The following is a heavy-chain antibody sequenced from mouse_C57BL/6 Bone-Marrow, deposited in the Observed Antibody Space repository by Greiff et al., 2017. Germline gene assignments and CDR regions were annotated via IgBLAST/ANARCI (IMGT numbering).Heavy chain of an antibody. D-gene: IGHD4-1*01. CDR3: ARNGGSGRGFAY. CDR1: GFSLTSYG. CDR2: IWSGGST. Sequence: VQLQQPGPGLVQPSQSLSITCTVSGFSLTSYGVHWVRQSPGKGLEWLGVIWSGGSTDYNAAFISRLSISKDNSKSQVFFKMNSLQADDTAIYYCARNGGSGRGFAYWGQGTLVTVSA. V-gene: IGHV2-2*01. J-gene: IGHJ3*01.